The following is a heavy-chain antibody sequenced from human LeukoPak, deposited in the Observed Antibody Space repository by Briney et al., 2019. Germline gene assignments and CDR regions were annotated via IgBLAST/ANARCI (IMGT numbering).Heavy chain of an antibody. CDR2: INHSGST. D-gene: IGHD1-26*01. V-gene: IGHV4-34*01. J-gene: IGHJ4*02. CDR1: GGSFSGYY. CDR3: ASLMGAPDY. Sequence: SETLSLTRAVYGGSFSGYYWSWIRQPPGKGLEWIGEINHSGSTNYNPSLKSRVTISVDTSKNQFSLKLSSVTAADTAVYYCASLMGAPDYWGQGTLVTVSS.